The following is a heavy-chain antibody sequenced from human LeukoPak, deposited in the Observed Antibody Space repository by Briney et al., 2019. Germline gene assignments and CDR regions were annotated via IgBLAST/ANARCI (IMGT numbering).Heavy chain of an antibody. CDR3: AKYGSGLGFDY. D-gene: IGHD3-10*01. CDR1: GDSISSYY. CDR2: IYYSGST. J-gene: IGHJ4*02. V-gene: IGHV4-59*01. Sequence: SETLSLTCTVSGDSISSYYWSWIRQPPGKGLEWIGFIYYSGSTNYNPSLKSRVTISVDTPKKQFSLKLTSVTAADTAVYYCAKYGSGLGFDYWGQGTLVTVSS.